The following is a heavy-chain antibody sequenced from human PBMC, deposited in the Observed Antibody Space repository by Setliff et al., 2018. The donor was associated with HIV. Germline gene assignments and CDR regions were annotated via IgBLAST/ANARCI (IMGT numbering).Heavy chain of an antibody. CDR3: ARTVVVVAANGYYYMDV. J-gene: IGHJ6*03. V-gene: IGHV7-4-1*02. Sequence: GASVKVSCKASGYTFTGWYMHWVRQAPGQGLEWMGWINPNSGNPTYAQGFTGRFVFSLDTSVSTAYLQISSLKAEDTAVYYCARTVVVVAANGYYYMDVWGKGTTVTVSS. CDR1: GYTFTGWY. D-gene: IGHD2-15*01. CDR2: INPNSGNP.